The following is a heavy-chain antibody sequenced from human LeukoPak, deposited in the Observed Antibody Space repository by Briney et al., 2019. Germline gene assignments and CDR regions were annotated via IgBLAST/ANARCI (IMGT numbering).Heavy chain of an antibody. CDR1: GGSISTYD. J-gene: IGHJ4*02. Sequence: SETLSLTCTVSGGSISTYDRDGIRQTPGKRLEWIGYIDYSGNTNYNPSLKSRVTISVDTSTNQFSLKLSSVAAADTAVYYCATATSYVDHVDQWGQGTLVTVSS. D-gene: IGHD3-16*01. CDR3: ATATSYVDHVDQ. CDR2: IDYSGNT. V-gene: IGHV4-59*08.